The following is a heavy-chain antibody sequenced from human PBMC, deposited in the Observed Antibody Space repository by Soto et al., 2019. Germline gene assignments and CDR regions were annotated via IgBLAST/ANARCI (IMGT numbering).Heavy chain of an antibody. CDR1: GSSVTTTGVG. CDR3: AHRPFTFYYDTSGYLNWFDP. D-gene: IGHD3-22*01. Sequence: QITLKESGPPVLKPTQTLTLTCTLSGSSVTTTGVGVGWIRQPPGKALQWLALIYWDDDKRYNPSLRNRLTIATDTSKNQVVLTMTDMDPVDTATYYCAHRPFTFYYDTSGYLNWFDPWGQGVLVTVSS. J-gene: IGHJ5*02. CDR2: IYWDDDK. V-gene: IGHV2-5*02.